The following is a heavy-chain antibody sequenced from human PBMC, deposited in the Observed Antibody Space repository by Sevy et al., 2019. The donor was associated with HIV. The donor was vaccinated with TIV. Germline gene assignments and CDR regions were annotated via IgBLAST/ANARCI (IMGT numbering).Heavy chain of an antibody. Sequence: GGSLRLSCAASGFTFNSYTMNWVRQAPGKGLEWVSFISGISNYIYYADSVKGRFSISRDNAKKTLYLQMNSLRAEDTAIYYCARGVQTYYALDIWGQGTMVTVSS. CDR3: ARGVQTYYALDI. J-gene: IGHJ3*02. V-gene: IGHV3-21*01. D-gene: IGHD2-21*01. CDR1: GFTFNSYT. CDR2: ISGISNYI.